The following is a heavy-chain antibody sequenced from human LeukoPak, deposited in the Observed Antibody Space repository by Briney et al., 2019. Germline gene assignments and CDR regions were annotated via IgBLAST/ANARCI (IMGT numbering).Heavy chain of an antibody. V-gene: IGHV4-39*01. D-gene: IGHD2-2*01. J-gene: IGHJ4*02. CDR2: IYYSGST. CDR3: ARGLGCSSTSCPPVDY. CDR1: GGSISSSSYY. Sequence: SSETLSLTCTVSGGSISSSSYYWGWIRQPPGKGLEWIGSIYYSGSTHYNPSLKSRATISVDTSKNQFSLKLSSVTAADTAVYYCARGLGCSSTSCPPVDYWGQGTLVTVSS.